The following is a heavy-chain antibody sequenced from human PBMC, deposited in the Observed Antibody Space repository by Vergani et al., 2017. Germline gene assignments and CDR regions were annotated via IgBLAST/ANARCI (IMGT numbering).Heavy chain of an antibody. D-gene: IGHD3-10*01. V-gene: IGHV4-38-2*01. CDR2: IYHSGST. CDR1: GYSISSGYY. CDR3: ATQSYGSGSYYTSAYYYMDV. Sequence: QVQLQESGPGLVKPSETLSLTCAVSGYSISSGYYWGWIRQPPGKGLEWIGSIYHSGSTYYNPSLKSRVTISVDTSKNQFSRKLSSVTAADTAVYYCATQSYGSGSYYTSAYYYMDVWGKGTTVTVSS. J-gene: IGHJ6*03.